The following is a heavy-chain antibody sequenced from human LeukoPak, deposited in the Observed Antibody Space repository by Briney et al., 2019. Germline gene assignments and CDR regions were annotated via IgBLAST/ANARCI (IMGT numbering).Heavy chain of an antibody. V-gene: IGHV1-2*02. CDR1: GYTFTGYY. Sequence: GASVKVSCKASGYTFTGYYMHWVRQAPGQGLEWMGWINPNSGGTNYAQKFQGRVTMTRDTSISTAYMELSRLRSDDTAVYYCASTGTDYDILTGYYPLGYWGQGTLVTVSS. CDR3: ASTGTDYDILTGYYPLGY. D-gene: IGHD3-9*01. J-gene: IGHJ4*02. CDR2: INPNSGGT.